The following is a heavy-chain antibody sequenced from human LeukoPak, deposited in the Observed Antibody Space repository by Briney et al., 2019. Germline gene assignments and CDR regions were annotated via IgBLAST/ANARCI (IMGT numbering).Heavy chain of an antibody. V-gene: IGHV4-30-2*01. CDR2: IYHSGST. Sequence: PSETLSLTCTVSGGSISSGGYYWSWIRQPPGKGLEWIGYIYHSGSTYYNPSLKSRVTISVDRSKNQFSLKLSSVTAADTAVYYCARDATRGGDFDYWGQGTLVTVSS. CDR1: GGSISSGGYY. J-gene: IGHJ4*02. CDR3: ARDATRGGDFDY. D-gene: IGHD2-21*01.